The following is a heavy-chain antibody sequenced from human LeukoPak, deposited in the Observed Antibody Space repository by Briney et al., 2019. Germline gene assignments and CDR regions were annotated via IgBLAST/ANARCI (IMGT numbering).Heavy chain of an antibody. CDR2: IYCSGTT. D-gene: IGHD3-22*01. CDR3: ARGINSWLFDY. CDR1: GGSISSYY. V-gene: IGHV4-59*01. J-gene: IGHJ4*02. Sequence: SETLSLTCTVSGGSISSYYWSWIRQPPGKGLEWIGYIYCSGTTNYNPSLKSRVTISVDTSKDQFSLKLSSVTAADTAVYYWARGINSWLFDYWGQGTLVTVSS.